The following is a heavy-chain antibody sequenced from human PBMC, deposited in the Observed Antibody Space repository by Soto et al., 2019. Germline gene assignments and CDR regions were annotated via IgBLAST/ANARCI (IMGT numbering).Heavy chain of an antibody. D-gene: IGHD2-2*01. J-gene: IGHJ5*02. CDR1: GGSFSGYY. V-gene: IGHV4-34*01. CDR3: SRGPPRRYCSSTSCYGRWFDP. CDR2: INQSGST. Sequence: SETLSLTCAVYGGSFSGYYWSWIRQPPGKGLEWIGEINQSGSTNYNPSRKSRVTIAVDTSKTQFSLKLSSVTAADTAVYYCSRGPPRRYCSSTSCYGRWFDPWGQGTLVTVSS.